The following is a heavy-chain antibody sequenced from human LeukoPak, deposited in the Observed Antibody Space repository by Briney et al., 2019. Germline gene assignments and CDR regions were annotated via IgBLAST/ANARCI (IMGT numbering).Heavy chain of an antibody. CDR3: PRGPRTSGSSSSLAFDY. J-gene: IGHJ4*02. CDR2: INPNSGGT. V-gene: IGHV1-2*02. CDR1: GYTFTGYY. D-gene: IGHD6-6*01. Sequence: ASVKVSCKASGYTFTGYYMHWVRQAPGQGLEWMGWINPNSGGTNYAQKFQGRVTMTRDTSISTAYMELSRLRSDDTAVYYCPRGPRTSGSSSSLAFDYWGQGTLVTVSS.